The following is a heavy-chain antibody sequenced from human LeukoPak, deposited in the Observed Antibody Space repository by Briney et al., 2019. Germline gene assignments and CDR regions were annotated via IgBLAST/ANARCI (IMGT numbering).Heavy chain of an antibody. J-gene: IGHJ4*02. V-gene: IGHV4-30-2*01. D-gene: IGHD5-18*01. Sequence: PSETLSLTCAVSGGSISSGGYSWSWIRQPPGKGLEWIGYIYHSGSTNYNPSLKSRVTISVDKSKNQFSLKLSSVTAADTAVYYCAGIYSYGHFVDYWGQGTLVTVSS. CDR2: IYHSGST. CDR3: AGIYSYGHFVDY. CDR1: GGSISSGGYS.